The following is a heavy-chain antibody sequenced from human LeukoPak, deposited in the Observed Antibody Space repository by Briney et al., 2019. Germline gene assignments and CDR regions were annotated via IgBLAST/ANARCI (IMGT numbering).Heavy chain of an antibody. CDR3: AKDCSRTSCLYL. Sequence: PGGSLRLSFPSSGFTFSKLVMNWVSQAPGKGLEWVAATGGNGGSTFYGASVKGRITISRDNSKNMIYLQMNSLSAEDTAVYSCAKDCSRTSCLYLWGQGTLVTVSS. CDR1: GFTFSKLV. J-gene: IGHJ5*02. D-gene: IGHD2-2*01. CDR2: TGGNGGST. V-gene: IGHV3-23*01.